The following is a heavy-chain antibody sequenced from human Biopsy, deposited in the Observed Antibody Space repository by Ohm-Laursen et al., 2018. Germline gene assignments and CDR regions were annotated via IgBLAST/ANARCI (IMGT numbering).Heavy chain of an antibody. J-gene: IGHJ6*02. V-gene: IGHV4-34*01. CDR2: INQAGTT. CDR1: GKTFSDYQ. D-gene: IGHD2-2*01. Sequence: GTLSLTWTVFGKTFSDYQWSWIRQPPGKGLEWIGQINQAGTTNYNPSLKGRLTMSVDTSKNEFSLRLRSVTAADAAVYYCASVAGPRTDYYYSNMDVWGRGTTVTVSS. CDR3: ASVAGPRTDYYYSNMDV.